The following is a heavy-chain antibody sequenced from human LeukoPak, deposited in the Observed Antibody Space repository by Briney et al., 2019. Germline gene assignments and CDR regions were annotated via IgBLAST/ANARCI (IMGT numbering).Heavy chain of an antibody. CDR3: ARDPPGAVGATDEYYFDY. CDR1: GFTFSSYA. J-gene: IGHJ4*02. D-gene: IGHD1-26*01. Sequence: GGSLRLSCAASGFTFSSYAMHWVRQAPGKGLEWVAVISYDGSNKYYADSAKGRFTISRDNSKNTLYLQMNSLRAEDTAVYYCARDPPGAVGATDEYYFDYWGQGTLVTVSS. CDR2: ISYDGSNK. V-gene: IGHV3-30*01.